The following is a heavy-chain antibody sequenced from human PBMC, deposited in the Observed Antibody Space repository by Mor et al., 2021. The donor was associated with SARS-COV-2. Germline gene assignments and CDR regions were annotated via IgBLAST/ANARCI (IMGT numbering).Heavy chain of an antibody. V-gene: IGHV1-46*03. CDR2: IHPSGDRA. J-gene: IGHJ4*02. D-gene: IGHD6-19*01. CDR1: SD. Sequence: SDVHWVRQAPGQGLEWMGLIHPSGDRAGYAEKFRGRVTMTRDTSTSTLYMELSSLTSEDTAVYYCAKDSSTGWLTVDSWGQG. CDR3: AKDSSTGWLTVDS.